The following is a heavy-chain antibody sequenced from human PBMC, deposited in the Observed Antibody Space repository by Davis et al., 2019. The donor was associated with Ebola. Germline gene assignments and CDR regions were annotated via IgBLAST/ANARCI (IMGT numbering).Heavy chain of an antibody. V-gene: IGHV4-4*02. J-gene: IGHJ1*01. D-gene: IGHD3-10*01. Sequence: MPSETLSLTCAVSGCSISTYNWWSWVRQPPGKGLEWIGEIYHSGSTKYNPSLKSRVTISVDTSKNQFSLKLSSVTAADTAVYYCARGHFYGSGSSPFQHWGQGTLVTVSS. CDR2: IYHSGST. CDR1: GCSISTYNW. CDR3: ARGHFYGSGSSPFQH.